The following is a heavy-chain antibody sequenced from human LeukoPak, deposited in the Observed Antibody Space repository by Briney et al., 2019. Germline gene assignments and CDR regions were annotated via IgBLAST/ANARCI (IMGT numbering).Heavy chain of an antibody. V-gene: IGHV4-34*01. CDR2: INHSGST. J-gene: IGHJ3*02. CDR1: GGSFSGYY. Sequence: PSETLSLTCAVYGGSFSGYYWSWIRQPPGKGLEWIGEINHSGSTNYNPSLKSRVTISVDTSKNQFSLKLSSVTAADTAVYYCARGRPDDAFDIWGQGTMVTVSS. CDR3: ARGRPDDAFDI.